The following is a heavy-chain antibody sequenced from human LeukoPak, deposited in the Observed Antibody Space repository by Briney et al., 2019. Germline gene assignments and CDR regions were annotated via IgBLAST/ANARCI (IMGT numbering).Heavy chain of an antibody. CDR1: GYTFTGYY. V-gene: IGHV1-2*02. CDR3: ARDSGSFFNWFDP. D-gene: IGHD2-15*01. Sequence: ASVKVSCKASGYTFTGYYMHRVRQAPGQGLEWMGWINPNSGGTNYAQKFQGRVTMTRDTSISTAYMELSRLRSDDTAVYYCARDSGSFFNWFDPWGQGTLVTVSS. CDR2: INPNSGGT. J-gene: IGHJ5*02.